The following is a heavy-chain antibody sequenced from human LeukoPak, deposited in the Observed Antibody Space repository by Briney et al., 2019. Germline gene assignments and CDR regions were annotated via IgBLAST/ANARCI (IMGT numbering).Heavy chain of an antibody. Sequence: SVKVSCKASGGTFSSYAISWVRQAPGQGLEWMGGIIPIFGTANYAQKFQGRVTITADESTSTAYMELSSLRSEDAAVYYCAREVATLSAYIDYWGQGTLVTVSS. D-gene: IGHD5-12*01. CDR3: AREVATLSAYIDY. J-gene: IGHJ4*02. CDR2: IIPIFGTA. V-gene: IGHV1-69*13. CDR1: GGTFSSYA.